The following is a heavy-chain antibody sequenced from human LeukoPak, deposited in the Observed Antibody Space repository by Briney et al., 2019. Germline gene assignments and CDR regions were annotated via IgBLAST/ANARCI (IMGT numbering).Heavy chain of an antibody. D-gene: IGHD5-24*01. J-gene: IGHJ3*02. V-gene: IGHV5-51*01. Sequence: GESLKISCKGSGYSFTSYWIGWVRQMPGKGLEWMGIIYPGDSDTRYSPSFQGQVTISADKSISTAYLQWSSLKASDTAMYYCASPYKIEMDTPGGDAFDIWGQGTMVTVSS. CDR1: GYSFTSYW. CDR2: IYPGDSDT. CDR3: ASPYKIEMDTPGGDAFDI.